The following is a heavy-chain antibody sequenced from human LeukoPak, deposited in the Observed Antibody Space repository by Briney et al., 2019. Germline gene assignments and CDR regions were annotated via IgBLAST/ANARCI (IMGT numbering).Heavy chain of an antibody. D-gene: IGHD3-16*01. V-gene: IGHV3-53*01. CDR1: GFTVSSNY. CDR3: ARDFRDFGGGTY. J-gene: IGHJ4*02. CDR2: IYSGGST. Sequence: GGSLRLSCAASGFTVSSNYTSWVRQAPGKGLEWVSVIYSGGSTYYADSVKGRFTISRDNSKNTLYLQMNSLRAEDTAVYYCARDFRDFGGGTYWGQGTLVTVSS.